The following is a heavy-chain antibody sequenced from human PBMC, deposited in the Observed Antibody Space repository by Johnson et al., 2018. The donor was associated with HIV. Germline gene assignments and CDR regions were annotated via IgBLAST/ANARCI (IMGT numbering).Heavy chain of an antibody. J-gene: IGHJ3*02. V-gene: IGHV3-30*02. CDR3: AARGLWTYDAVDI. CDR1: GFTFSSYA. Sequence: QMLLVESGGGVVQPGRSLRLSCAASGFTFSSYAMHWVRQAPGKGLEWVAFIRYDGTKKYYADSVKGRFTISRDNSNNMLYLQMYSLRAEDTAVYYCAARGLWTYDAVDIWGQGTMVTVSS. D-gene: IGHD4/OR15-4a*01. CDR2: IRYDGTKK.